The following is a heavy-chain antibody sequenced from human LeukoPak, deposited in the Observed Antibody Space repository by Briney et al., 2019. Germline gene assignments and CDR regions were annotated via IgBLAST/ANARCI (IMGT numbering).Heavy chain of an antibody. CDR2: IYYSGST. V-gene: IGHV4-59*11. CDR3: ARIESFYYMDV. D-gene: IGHD3-16*02. Sequence: KPSETLSLTCTVSGGSISRHYWSWIRQPPGKGLEWIGYIYYSGSTKYNPSLESRVTMSVDTSRNQFSLKLSSVTAADTAVYYCARIESFYYMDVWGKGTTVTVSS. J-gene: IGHJ6*03. CDR1: GGSISRHY.